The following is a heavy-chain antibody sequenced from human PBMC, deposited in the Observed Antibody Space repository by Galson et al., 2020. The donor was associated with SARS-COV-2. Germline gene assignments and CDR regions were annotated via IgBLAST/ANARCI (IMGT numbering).Heavy chain of an antibody. CDR2: FSSSGGYT. D-gene: IGHD1-26*01. J-gene: IGHJ4*02. V-gene: IGHV3-23*01. Sequence: GESLKISCAASGFTFSIYAMSWVRQAPGKGLEWVSGFSSSGGYTYYADSVKGRFTISRDNSKNTLYLQMISLRAEDTAVYYCAKVRTSGTDYGGAFDYWGQGTLVTVSS. CDR3: AKVRTSGTDYGGAFDY. CDR1: GFTFSIYA.